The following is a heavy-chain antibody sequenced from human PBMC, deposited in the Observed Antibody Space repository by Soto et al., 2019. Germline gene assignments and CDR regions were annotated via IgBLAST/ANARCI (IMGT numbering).Heavy chain of an antibody. J-gene: IGHJ4*02. CDR1: GYTFTSYG. Sequence: GPGVKKPGASVKVSCKTSGYTFTSYGISWVRQAPGQGLEWMGWISTYKGNTNYAQKFQGRVTMTKDTSTSTAYKGLRSLISDDAAVYYCATRSQAFDYWGQGTLVTVSS. CDR2: ISTYKGNT. CDR3: ATRSQAFDY. V-gene: IGHV1-18*01.